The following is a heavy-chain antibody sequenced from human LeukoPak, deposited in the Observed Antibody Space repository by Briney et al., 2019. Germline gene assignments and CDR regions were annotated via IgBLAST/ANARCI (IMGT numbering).Heavy chain of an antibody. J-gene: IGHJ4*02. Sequence: PGRSLRLSCAASGFSFGSYGMHWVRQAPGKGLEWVAVISHEGSFKNHADSVKGRFTISRDNSKNMVYLQMNSLRAEDTAVYYCARTREQWQVLDYWGQGTLVTVSS. CDR2: ISHEGSFK. CDR1: GFSFGSYG. CDR3: ARTREQWQVLDY. V-gene: IGHV3-30*03. D-gene: IGHD6-19*01.